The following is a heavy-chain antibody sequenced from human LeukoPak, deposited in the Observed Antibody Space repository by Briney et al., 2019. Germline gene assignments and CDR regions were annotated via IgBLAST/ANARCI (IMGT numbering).Heavy chain of an antibody. CDR2: FTNGGSTI. V-gene: IGHV3-11*01. J-gene: IGHJ6*02. CDR1: GFTFSDYN. CDR3: ARSIGLTGGGVDV. D-gene: IGHD3-9*01. Sequence: KPGGSLRLSCAASGFTFSDYNMNWVRQAPGKGLEWVSYFTNGGSTIHHADSVKGRFTISRDNAKKTLYLQMNSLRAEDAAVYYCARSIGLTGGGVDVWGQGTTVTVSS.